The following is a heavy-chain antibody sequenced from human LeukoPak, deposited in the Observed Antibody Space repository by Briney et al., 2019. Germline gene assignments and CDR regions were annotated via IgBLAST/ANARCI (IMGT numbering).Heavy chain of an antibody. CDR1: GFTVRNNY. J-gene: IGHJ4*02. CDR3: ATGERMVRGDGVDY. V-gene: IGHV3-66*01. Sequence: GGSLRLSCAASGFTVRNNYMSWVRQAPGKGLEWVSVIYSGGSTYYADSVKGRFTISRDNSKNTLYLQMNSLRAEDTAVYFCATGERMVRGDGVDYWGQGTLVIVSS. CDR2: IYSGGST. D-gene: IGHD3-10*01.